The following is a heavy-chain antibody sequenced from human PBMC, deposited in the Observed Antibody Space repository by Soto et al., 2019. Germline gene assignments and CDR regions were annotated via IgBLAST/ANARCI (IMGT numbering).Heavy chain of an antibody. CDR2: IYHSGST. D-gene: IGHD3-22*01. CDR3: ARETGHDSSGYYYVGFDY. J-gene: IGHJ4*02. V-gene: IGHV4-4*02. Sequence: PSETLSLTCAVSGGSISSSNWWSWVRQPPGKGLEWIGEIYHSGSTNYNPSLKSRVTMSVDTSKNQFSLKLSSVTAADTAVYYCARETGHDSSGYYYVGFDYWGQGTLVTVSS. CDR1: GGSISSSNW.